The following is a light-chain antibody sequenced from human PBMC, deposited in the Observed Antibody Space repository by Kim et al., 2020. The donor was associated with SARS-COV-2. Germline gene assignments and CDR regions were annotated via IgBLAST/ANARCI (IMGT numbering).Light chain of an antibody. CDR1: QSVSSNN. CDR3: QQYGYPPRT. CDR2: GAS. J-gene: IGKJ2*01. V-gene: IGKV3-20*01. Sequence: WSPGERATLSCRASQSVSSNNLAWYQQKSGQAPRLLIYGASNRATGIPDRFSGSGSGTDFILSISRLEPEDFAVYYCQQYGYPPRTFGQGTKLEI.